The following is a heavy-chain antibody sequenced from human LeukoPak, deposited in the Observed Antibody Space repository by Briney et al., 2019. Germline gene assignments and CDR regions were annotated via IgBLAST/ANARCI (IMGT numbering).Heavy chain of an antibody. J-gene: IGHJ6*03. CDR2: INGSGGST. V-gene: IGHV3-23*01. D-gene: IGHD2-2*01. CDR3: ASCTSLSCLVGYSYYYIDV. CDR1: GFTFSSYA. Sequence: PGGSLRLSCAASGFTFSSYAMSWVRQAPGKGLEWVSAINGSGGSTYYADSVKGRFTISRDNSKDTLYLQMNSLRAEDTAVYYCASCTSLSCLVGYSYYYIDVWGKGTTVTVSS.